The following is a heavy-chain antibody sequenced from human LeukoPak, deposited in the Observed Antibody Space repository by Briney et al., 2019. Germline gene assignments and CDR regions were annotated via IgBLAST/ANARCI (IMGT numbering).Heavy chain of an antibody. D-gene: IGHD2-2*01. V-gene: IGHV3-30*02. J-gene: IGHJ3*02. CDR2: IWYDGSNK. CDR1: GFTFSSYG. Sequence: PGGSLRLSCAASGFTFSSYGMHWVRQAPGKGLEWVAVIWYDGSNKYYADSVKGRFTISRDNSKNTLYLQMNSLRAEDTAVYYCAKSPNPQPDDAFDIWGQGTMVTVSS. CDR3: AKSPNPQPDDAFDI.